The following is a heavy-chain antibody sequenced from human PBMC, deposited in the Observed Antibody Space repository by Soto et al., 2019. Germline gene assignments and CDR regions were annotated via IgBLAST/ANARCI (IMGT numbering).Heavy chain of an antibody. CDR1: GFTFSNFW. CDR3: ARKMMGSFDS. J-gene: IGHJ4*02. D-gene: IGHD3-16*01. Sequence: GGSLRLSCVASGFTFSNFWMNWIRQIPGKGLECVAIINQDGSEKFYVDSVKGRFTISRDTAKNSLFLQMNSLRAEDTAVYYCARKMMGSFDSWGQGALVTVYS. V-gene: IGHV3-7*03. CDR2: INQDGSEK.